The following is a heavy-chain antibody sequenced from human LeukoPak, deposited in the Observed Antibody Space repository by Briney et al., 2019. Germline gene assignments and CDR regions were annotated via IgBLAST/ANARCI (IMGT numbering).Heavy chain of an antibody. D-gene: IGHD3-10*01. J-gene: IGHJ3*02. V-gene: IGHV1-18*01. CDR1: GYTFTNYA. CDR3: ARGGSRSRRGDDAFDI. Sequence: ASVKVSCKASGYTFTNYAMDWVRQAPGQGLEWMGWISAYNGNTELAQKFQGRVTLATDASTSTAYVELRSLTSDDTAVYFCARGGSRSRRGDDAFDIWGQGTMVTVSS. CDR2: ISAYNGNT.